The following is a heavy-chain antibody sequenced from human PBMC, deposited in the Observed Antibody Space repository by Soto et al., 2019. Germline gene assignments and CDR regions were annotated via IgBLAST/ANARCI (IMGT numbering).Heavy chain of an antibody. CDR1: GGSISSYY. V-gene: IGHV4-59*01. D-gene: IGHD6-19*01. CDR2: IYYSGST. CDR3: ASLDASSGWPVTDY. J-gene: IGHJ4*02. Sequence: SETLSLTCTVSGGSISSYYWSWMRQPPGKGLEWIGYIYYSGSTNYNPSLKSRVTISVDTSKNQFSLKLSSVTAADTAVYYCASLDASSGWPVTDYWGQGTLVTVSS.